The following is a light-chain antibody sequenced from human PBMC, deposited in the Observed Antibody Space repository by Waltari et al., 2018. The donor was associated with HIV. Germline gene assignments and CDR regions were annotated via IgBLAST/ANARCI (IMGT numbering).Light chain of an antibody. CDR2: RDS. V-gene: IGLV3-9*01. CDR1: NIGSKN. J-gene: IGLJ1*01. Sequence: SYELTQPLSVSVALGQTARITCGGNNIGSKNVHWYQQKPGQAPVLVIYRDSNRTSGIPKRFSGSNSGNTATLTISRAQAGDEADYYCQVWDSSTYVFGTGTKVTVL. CDR3: QVWDSSTYV.